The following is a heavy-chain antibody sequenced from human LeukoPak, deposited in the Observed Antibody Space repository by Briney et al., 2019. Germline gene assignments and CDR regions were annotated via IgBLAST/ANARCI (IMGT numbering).Heavy chain of an antibody. CDR2: LNTDGAWI. CDR1: GFTFRSYV. D-gene: IGHD2-2*01. CDR3: AKDVLVVCDAFDI. Sequence: GGSLRLSCAASGFTFRSYVMCWVRLAPGKGLEWVSGLNTDGAWIYYADSVKGRFTISRDNSKNTLYLQMNSLRAEDTAVYYCAKDVLVVCDAFDIWGQGTMVTVSS. J-gene: IGHJ3*02. V-gene: IGHV3-23*01.